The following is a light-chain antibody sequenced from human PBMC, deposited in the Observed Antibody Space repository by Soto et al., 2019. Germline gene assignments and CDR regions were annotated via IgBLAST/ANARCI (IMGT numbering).Light chain of an antibody. J-gene: IGKJ1*01. Sequence: DIQITQSPSLLSASVGDRVTITCRASQSISTWLSWYQQKPGKAPKVLLYKASNLQSGVSSRFSGSGSGTEFTLTISSLQPDDFATYYCQDYNSWTFGQGTKV. CDR2: KAS. V-gene: IGKV1-5*03. CDR1: QSISTW. CDR3: QDYNSWT.